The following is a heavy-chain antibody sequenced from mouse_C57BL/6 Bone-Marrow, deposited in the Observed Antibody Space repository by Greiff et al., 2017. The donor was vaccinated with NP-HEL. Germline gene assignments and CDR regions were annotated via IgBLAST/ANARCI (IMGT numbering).Heavy chain of an antibody. J-gene: IGHJ1*03. CDR3: VKGGDYYGSSSSDV. CDR2: IYPRSGNT. V-gene: IGHV1-81*01. CDR1: GYTFTSYG. D-gene: IGHD1-1*01. Sequence: VQLQESGAELARPGASVKLSCKASGYTFTSYGISWVKQRTGQGLEWIGEIYPRSGNTYYNEKFKGKATLTADKSSSTAYMELRSLTSEDSAVYFCVKGGDYYGSSSSDVWGTGTTVTVSS.